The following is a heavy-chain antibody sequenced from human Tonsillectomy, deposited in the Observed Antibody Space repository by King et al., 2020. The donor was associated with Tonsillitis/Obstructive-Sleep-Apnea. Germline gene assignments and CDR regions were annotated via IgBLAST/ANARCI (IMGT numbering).Heavy chain of an antibody. Sequence: VQLVESGGGLVKPGGSLRLSCAAFGFTFSSYSMNWFRQAPGKGLEWVSSIISSSSYIDYADSVKGRFTISRENAQNSLYLQMNSLRAEDTAVYYCARGRGGDYDSSGYYYIGGAFDIWGQGTMVTVSS. D-gene: IGHD3-22*01. J-gene: IGHJ3*02. CDR2: IISSSSYI. CDR3: ARGRGGDYDSSGYYYIGGAFDI. CDR1: GFTFSSYS. V-gene: IGHV3-21*01.